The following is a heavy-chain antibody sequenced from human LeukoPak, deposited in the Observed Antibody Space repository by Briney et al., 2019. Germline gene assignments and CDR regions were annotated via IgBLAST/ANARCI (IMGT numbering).Heavy chain of an antibody. V-gene: IGHV3-21*01. CDR3: ARQYGEVGAADY. Sequence: GGSLRLSCAASGFIFSSYSMNWVRQAPGKGLEWVSSISSSSSYIYYADSVKGRFTISRDNAKNSLYLQMDSLRAEDTAVYYCARQYGEVGAADYWGQGTLVTVSS. CDR1: GFIFSSYS. CDR2: ISSSSSYI. D-gene: IGHD1-26*01. J-gene: IGHJ4*02.